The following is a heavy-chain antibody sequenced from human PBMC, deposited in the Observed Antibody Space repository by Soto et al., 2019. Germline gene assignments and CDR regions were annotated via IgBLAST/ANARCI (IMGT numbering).Heavy chain of an antibody. CDR1: EFTFSGSA. Sequence: GGSLSLSCAASEFTFSGSAMHWVRQASGKGLEWVGRIRSKANSYATAYAASVKGRFTISRDDSKNTAYLQMNSLKTEDTAVYYCTRSVYYYDSSGYFLDAFDIWGQGTMVTVSS. J-gene: IGHJ3*02. D-gene: IGHD3-22*01. CDR3: TRSVYYYDSSGYFLDAFDI. V-gene: IGHV3-73*01. CDR2: IRSKANSYAT.